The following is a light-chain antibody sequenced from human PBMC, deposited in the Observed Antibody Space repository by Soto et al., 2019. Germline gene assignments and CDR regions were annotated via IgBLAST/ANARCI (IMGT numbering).Light chain of an antibody. CDR3: QVWDSSSDHYV. V-gene: IGLV3-21*04. J-gene: IGLJ1*01. CDR1: NIGSKS. CDR2: YDS. Sequence: SYELTQAPSVSVAPGKTARITCGGNNIGSKSVHWYQQKPGQAPVLVIYYDSDRPSGIPERFSGSNSGNTATLTISRVEAGDEADYCCQVWDSSSDHYVFGTGTKVTVL.